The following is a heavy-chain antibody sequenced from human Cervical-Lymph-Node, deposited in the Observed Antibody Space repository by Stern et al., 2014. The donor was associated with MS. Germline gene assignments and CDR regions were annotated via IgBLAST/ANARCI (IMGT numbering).Heavy chain of an antibody. CDR1: GRSISSSY. CDR3: ARLSTEDWFDP. V-gene: IGHV4-59*08. Sequence: VQLVESGPGLVKPSETLSLTCTVSGRSISSSYWSWIRQPPGKGLEWIGYIYYSEITRYNPPLKSRVTIAADTAQNQFSLKLSSVTAADTAVYYCARLSTEDWFDPWGQGTLVTVSS. J-gene: IGHJ5*02. CDR2: IYYSEIT. D-gene: IGHD2-2*01.